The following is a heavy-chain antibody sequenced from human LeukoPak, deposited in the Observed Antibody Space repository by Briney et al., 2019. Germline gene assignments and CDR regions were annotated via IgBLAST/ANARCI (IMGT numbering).Heavy chain of an antibody. Sequence: GGSLRLSCVTSGFSFNRHSMNWVRQPPGKGLEWVAFISSSGTFIYYEDSVKGRFIITRDNAKKSLFLQLNSLRPEDTGVYYCARDQGSYTDYEVDYWGQGTLVTVSS. CDR1: GFSFNRHS. CDR2: ISSSGTFI. J-gene: IGHJ4*02. V-gene: IGHV3-21*01. CDR3: ARDQGSYTDYEVDY. D-gene: IGHD5-12*01.